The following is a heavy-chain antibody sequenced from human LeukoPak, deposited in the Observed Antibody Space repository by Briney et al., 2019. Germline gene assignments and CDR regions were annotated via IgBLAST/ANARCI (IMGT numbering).Heavy chain of an antibody. CDR2: INHSGNT. CDR1: GGSFSGYY. J-gene: IGHJ5*02. Sequence: SETLSLTCAVYGGSFSGYYWSWIRQPPGKGLEWIGEINHSGNTNYNPSLKSRVTISVDTSKNQFSLKLSSVTAADTAVYYCARRHIVVVVAATSFDPWGQGTLVTVSS. V-gene: IGHV4-34*01. CDR3: ARRHIVVVVAATSFDP. D-gene: IGHD2-15*01.